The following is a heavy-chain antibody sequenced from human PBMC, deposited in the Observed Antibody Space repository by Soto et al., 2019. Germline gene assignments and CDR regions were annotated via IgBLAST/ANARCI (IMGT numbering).Heavy chain of an antibody. V-gene: IGHV3-9*01. CDR1: GFTFDDYA. D-gene: IGHD3-9*01. Sequence: EVQVLESGGGLVQPGGSLRLSCAASGFTFDDYAMHWVRQAPGKGLEWVSGISWNSGSIGYADSVKGRFTISRDNAKNSLYLQMNSLRAEDTALYYCAKDANTYYDILTGEGADWFDPWGQGTLVTVSS. CDR3: AKDANTYYDILTGEGADWFDP. CDR2: ISWNSGSI. J-gene: IGHJ5*02.